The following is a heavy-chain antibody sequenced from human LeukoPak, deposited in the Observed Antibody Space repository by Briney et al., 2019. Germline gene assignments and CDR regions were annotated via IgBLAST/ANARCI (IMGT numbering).Heavy chain of an antibody. CDR3: ARDGSSGYPFDY. CDR2: IIPIFGTA. D-gene: IGHD3-22*01. V-gene: IGHV1-69*06. J-gene: IGHJ4*02. CDR1: GGTFSSYA. Sequence: SVKVSCKASGGTFSSYAISWVRQAPGQGLEWMGRIIPIFGTANYAQKFQGRVTITADKSTSTAYMELSSLRSEDTVVYYCARDGSSGYPFDYWGKGTLVTVSS.